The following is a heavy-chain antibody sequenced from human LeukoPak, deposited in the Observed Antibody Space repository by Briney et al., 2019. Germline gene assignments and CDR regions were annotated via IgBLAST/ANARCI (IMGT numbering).Heavy chain of an antibody. CDR3: ARHERDIVVVVAATSYFDY. Sequence: SETLSLTCDVSGYSVSSGYFWGWIRQPPGKGLEWIGSIYYSGSTYYNPSLKSRVTISVDTSKNQFSLKLSSVTAADTAVYYCARHERDIVVVVAATSYFDYWGQGTLVTVSS. D-gene: IGHD2-15*01. V-gene: IGHV4-38-2*01. CDR1: GYSVSSGYF. CDR2: IYYSGST. J-gene: IGHJ4*02.